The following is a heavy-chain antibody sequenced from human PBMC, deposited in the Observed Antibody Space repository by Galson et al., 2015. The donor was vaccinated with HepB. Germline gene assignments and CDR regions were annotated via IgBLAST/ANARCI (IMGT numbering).Heavy chain of an antibody. CDR3: ARDQMTIDDLYAFDI. J-gene: IGHJ3*02. D-gene: IGHD1-1*01. Sequence: SLRLSCAASGFTFSSYSMNWVRRAPGKGLEWVSSISSCSSYIYYADSVKGRFTISRDNAKNSLYLQMNSLRAEDTAVYYCARDQMTIDDLYAFDIWGQGTMVTVSS. CDR1: GFTFSSYS. V-gene: IGHV3-21*01. CDR2: ISSCSSYI.